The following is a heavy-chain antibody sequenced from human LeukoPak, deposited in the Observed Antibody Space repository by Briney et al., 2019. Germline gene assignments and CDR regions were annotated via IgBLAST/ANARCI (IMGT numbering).Heavy chain of an antibody. J-gene: IGHJ4*02. Sequence: GGSLRLSCAASGFTVSSNYMTWVRQAPGKGLEWVSVMYTLGNTYYADSVKGRFTISRDNSKNTLYLQMNSLRAEDTAVYYCARGSGLYCSSTSCYFHYWGQGTLVTVSS. CDR2: MYTLGNT. CDR1: GFTVSSNY. V-gene: IGHV3-66*02. CDR3: ARGSGLYCSSTSCYFHY. D-gene: IGHD2-2*01.